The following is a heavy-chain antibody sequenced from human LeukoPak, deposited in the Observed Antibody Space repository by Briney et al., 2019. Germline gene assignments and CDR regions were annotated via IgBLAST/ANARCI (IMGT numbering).Heavy chain of an antibody. CDR1: GYTFTSYD. V-gene: IGHV1-8*01. J-gene: IGHJ4*02. D-gene: IGHD1-26*01. CDR2: MNPNSGNT. Sequence: ASVKVSCKASGYTFTSYDINWVRQATGQGLEWMGWMNPNSGNTGYAQKFQGRVTMTRNTSISTAYMELSSLRSDDTAVYYCARIRAIGELLPGDYWGQGTLVTVSS. CDR3: ARIRAIGELLPGDY.